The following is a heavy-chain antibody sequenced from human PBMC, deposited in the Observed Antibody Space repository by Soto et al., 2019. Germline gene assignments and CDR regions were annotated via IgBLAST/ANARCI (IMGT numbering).Heavy chain of an antibody. Sequence: QVQLVESGGGVVQPGRSLRLSCAASGFTFSSYAMHWVRQAPGKGLEWVAVISYDGSNKYYADSVKGRFTISRDNSTNTLYLQMNSLRAEDTAVYYCARGWVDYGDPTSNFDYWGQGTLVTVSS. CDR3: ARGWVDYGDPTSNFDY. CDR2: ISYDGSNK. V-gene: IGHV3-30-3*01. D-gene: IGHD4-17*01. J-gene: IGHJ4*02. CDR1: GFTFSSYA.